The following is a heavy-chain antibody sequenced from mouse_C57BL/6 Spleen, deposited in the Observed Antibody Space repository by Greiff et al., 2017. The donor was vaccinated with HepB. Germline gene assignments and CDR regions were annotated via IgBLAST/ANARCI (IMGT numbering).Heavy chain of an antibody. Sequence: EVHLVESGEGLVKPGGSLKLSCAASGFTFSSYAMSWVRQTPEKRLEWVAYISSGGDYIYYADTVKGRFTISRDNARNTLYLQMSSLKSEDTAMYYCTRGETGTAWFAYWGQGTLVTVSA. J-gene: IGHJ3*01. D-gene: IGHD4-1*01. CDR3: TRGETGTAWFAY. CDR1: GFTFSSYA. V-gene: IGHV5-9-1*02. CDR2: ISSGGDYI.